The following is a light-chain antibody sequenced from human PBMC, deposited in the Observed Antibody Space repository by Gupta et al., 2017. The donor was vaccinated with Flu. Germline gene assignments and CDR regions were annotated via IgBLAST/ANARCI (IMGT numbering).Light chain of an antibody. J-gene: IGKJ5*01. CDR1: QDISNH. CDR2: EAS. V-gene: IGKV1-33*01. CDR3: QQYDNIPPVT. Sequence: SSLSASVGDRVTITCQASQDISNHLNWYQKKPGRAPKLLIYEASNLETGVPSRFSGSGSGTDFTFTISGLQPEDVATYSCQQYDNIPPVTFGQGTRLEIK.